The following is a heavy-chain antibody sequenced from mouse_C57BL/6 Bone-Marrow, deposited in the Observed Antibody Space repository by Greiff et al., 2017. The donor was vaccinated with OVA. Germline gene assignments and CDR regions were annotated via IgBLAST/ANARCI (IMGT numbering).Heavy chain of an antibody. CDR2: IDPANDNN. J-gene: IGHJ4*01. D-gene: IGHD1-1*01. Sequence: VQLQQSVAELVRPGASVKLSCTASGFNIKNTYMHWVKQRPEQGLEWIGRIDPANDNNKYAPKFQGKATMTVDTSSNQAYLQLNSQTSEDTAVYCYARVNFSSSFYAMDYWGQGTSVTVSS. CDR1: GFNIKNTY. CDR3: ARVNFSSSFYAMDY. V-gene: IGHV14-3*01.